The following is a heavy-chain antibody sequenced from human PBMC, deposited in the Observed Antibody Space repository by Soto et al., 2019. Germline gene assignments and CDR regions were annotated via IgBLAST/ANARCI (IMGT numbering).Heavy chain of an antibody. J-gene: IGHJ6*02. CDR2: INPNSGGT. CDR3: ARLYYYDSSGYYALGGMDV. Sequence: ASVKVSCKASGYTFTGYYMHWVRQAPGQGLEWMGWINPNSGGTNYAQKFQGRVTMTRDTSISTAYMELSRLRSDDTAVYYCARLYYYDSSGYYALGGMDVWGQGTTVTVSS. D-gene: IGHD3-22*01. V-gene: IGHV1-2*02. CDR1: GYTFTGYY.